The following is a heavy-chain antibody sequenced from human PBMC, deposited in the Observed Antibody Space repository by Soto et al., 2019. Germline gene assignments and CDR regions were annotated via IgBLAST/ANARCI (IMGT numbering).Heavy chain of an antibody. CDR1: GFTFSSYA. J-gene: IGHJ4*02. V-gene: IGHV3-23*01. CDR2: ISGSGDST. Sequence: EVQLLESGGGLVQPGGSLRLSFAASGFTFSSYAMRWVRQAPVKGLEWVSAISGSGDSTYYADSVKGRFTISRDNSKNPLYLQMNSLRAEDTAVYYCARRGSGSYYDYWGQGTLVTVSS. CDR3: ARRGSGSYYDY. D-gene: IGHD1-26*01.